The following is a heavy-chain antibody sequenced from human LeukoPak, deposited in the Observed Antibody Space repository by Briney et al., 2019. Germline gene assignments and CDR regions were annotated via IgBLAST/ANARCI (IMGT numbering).Heavy chain of an antibody. CDR3: ARLAGYCSSTSCYTAGMDV. J-gene: IGHJ6*02. D-gene: IGHD2-2*02. CDR2: IYTSGST. Sequence: PSETLSLTCTVSGGSISSYYWSWIRQPAGKGLEWIGRIYTSGSTNYNPSLKSRVTISVDTSKNQFSLKLSSVTAADTAVYYCARLAGYCSSTSCYTAGMDVWGQGTTVTVSS. V-gene: IGHV4-4*07. CDR1: GGSISSYY.